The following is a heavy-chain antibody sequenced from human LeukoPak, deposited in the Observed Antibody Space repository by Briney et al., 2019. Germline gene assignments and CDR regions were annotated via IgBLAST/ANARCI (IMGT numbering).Heavy chain of an antibody. CDR3: AREIVGGWLDY. J-gene: IGHJ4*02. Sequence: SETLSLTCTVSGGSINNGGYYWSWIRQHPGKGLEWIGYIDYTGSAYHNPSLKSRLTISGDTSKNQFSLKLSSVTAADTAVYYCAREIVGGWLDYWGQGALVTVSS. CDR1: GGSINNGGYY. CDR2: IDYTGSA. D-gene: IGHD6-19*01. V-gene: IGHV4-30-4*01.